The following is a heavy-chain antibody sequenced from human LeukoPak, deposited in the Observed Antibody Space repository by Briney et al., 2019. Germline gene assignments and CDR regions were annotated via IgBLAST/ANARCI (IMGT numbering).Heavy chain of an antibody. V-gene: IGHV4-59*01. Sequence: SETLSLTCTVSGGSISSYYWSWIRQPPGKGLEWIGYIYYSGSTNYNPSLKSLVTISVDTSKNQFSLKLSSVTAADTAVYYCARVGAVTSFDYWGQGTLVTVSS. J-gene: IGHJ4*02. D-gene: IGHD1-26*01. CDR3: ARVGAVTSFDY. CDR1: GGSISSYY. CDR2: IYYSGST.